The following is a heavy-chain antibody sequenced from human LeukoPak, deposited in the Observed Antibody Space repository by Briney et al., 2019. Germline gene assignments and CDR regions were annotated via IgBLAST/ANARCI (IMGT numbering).Heavy chain of an antibody. CDR1: GGTFSSYA. CDR3: ARGLVYYDILRNYFDY. Sequence: SVKVSCKAPGGTFSSYAISWVRQAPGQGLEWMGGIIPIFGTANYAQKFQGRVTITADESTSTAYMELSSLRSEDTAVYYCARGLVYYDILRNYFDYWGQGTLVTVSS. D-gene: IGHD3-9*01. CDR2: IIPIFGTA. J-gene: IGHJ4*02. V-gene: IGHV1-69*13.